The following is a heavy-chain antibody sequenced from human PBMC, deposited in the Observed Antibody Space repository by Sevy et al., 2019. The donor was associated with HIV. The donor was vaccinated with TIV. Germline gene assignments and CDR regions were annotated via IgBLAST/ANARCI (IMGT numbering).Heavy chain of an antibody. V-gene: IGHV4-59*01. CDR2: IYYSGST. Sequence: SETLSLTCTVSGGSISSYYWSWIRQPPGKGLEWIGYIYYSGSTNYNPSLKSRVTISVDTSKNQFSLKLSSVTAADTAVYYCARAHPRWEPQGWFDPWGQGALVTVSS. CDR1: GGSISSYY. CDR3: ARAHPRWEPQGWFDP. J-gene: IGHJ5*02. D-gene: IGHD1-26*01.